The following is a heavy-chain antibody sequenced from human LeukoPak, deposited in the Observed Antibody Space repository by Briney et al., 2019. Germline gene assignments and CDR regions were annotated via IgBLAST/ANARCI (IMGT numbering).Heavy chain of an antibody. V-gene: IGHV3-30*02. CDR1: GFTFSSSG. CDR3: AKETRGSYSDY. CDR2: ISYDGSNR. D-gene: IGHD5-12*01. Sequence: GGSLRLSCAASGFTFSSSGMHWVRQAPGKGLEWVAFISYDGSNRYYADSVKGRFTISRDNSKNTLYLQMNSLRAEDTAVYYCAKETRGSYSDYWGQGTLVSVSS. J-gene: IGHJ4*02.